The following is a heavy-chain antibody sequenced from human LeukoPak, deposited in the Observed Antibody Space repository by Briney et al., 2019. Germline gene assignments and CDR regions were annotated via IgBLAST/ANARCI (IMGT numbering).Heavy chain of an antibody. J-gene: IGHJ4*02. CDR1: GGSMTTHH. Sequence: SETLSLTCTVSGGSMTTHHWNWIRQTPGKGLEWIGYVFDSGRTKENPSLKSRVTLSADTSKNQLTLRLSSVTAADTAVYYCTTIKRGNIFGYFDFWGQGILVTVSS. V-gene: IGHV4-59*11. CDR3: TTIKRGNIFGYFDF. D-gene: IGHD5-18*01. CDR2: VFDSGRT.